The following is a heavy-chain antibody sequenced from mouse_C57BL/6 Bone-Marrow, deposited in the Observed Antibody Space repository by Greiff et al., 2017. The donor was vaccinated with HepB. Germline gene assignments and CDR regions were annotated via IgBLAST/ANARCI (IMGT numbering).Heavy chain of an antibody. D-gene: IGHD2-3*01. V-gene: IGHV1-50*01. Sequence: VQLQQPGAELVKPGASVKLSCKASGYTFTSYWMQWVKQRPGQGLEWIGEIDPSDSYTNYNQKFKGKATLTVDTSSSTAYMQLSSLTSEDSAVYYCARYGYYGYYYAMDYWGQGTSVTVSS. CDR3: ARYGYYGYYYAMDY. CDR2: IDPSDSYT. J-gene: IGHJ4*01. CDR1: GYTFTSYW.